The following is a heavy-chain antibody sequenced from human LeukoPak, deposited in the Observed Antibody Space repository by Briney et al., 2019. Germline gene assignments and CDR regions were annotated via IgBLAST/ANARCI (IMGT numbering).Heavy chain of an antibody. D-gene: IGHD2-15*01. CDR3: ARGRFPNATHFDY. CDR2: INHSGST. V-gene: IGHV4-34*01. Sequence: SETLSLTCAVYGGSFSGYYWSWIRQPPGKGLEWIGEINHSGSTNYNPSLKSRVTISVDTSKNQFSLKLSSVTAADTAVYYCARGRFPNATHFDYRGQGTLVTVSS. CDR1: GGSFSGYY. J-gene: IGHJ4*02.